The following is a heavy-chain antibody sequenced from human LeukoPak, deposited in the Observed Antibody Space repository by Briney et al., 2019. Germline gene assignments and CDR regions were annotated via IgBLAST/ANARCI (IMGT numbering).Heavy chain of an antibody. D-gene: IGHD2-8*01. J-gene: IGHJ6*03. CDR3: AREMAPGYCTNGVCYGGGDYYYYYYMDV. V-gene: IGHV3-73*01. CDR2: IRSKANSYAT. Sequence: GGSLRLSCAASGFTFSSYAMHWVRQASGKGLEWVGRIRSKANSYATAYAASVKGRFTISRDDSKNTAYLQMNSLRAEDTAVYYCAREMAPGYCTNGVCYGGGDYYYYYYMDVWGKGTTVTVSS. CDR1: GFTFSSYA.